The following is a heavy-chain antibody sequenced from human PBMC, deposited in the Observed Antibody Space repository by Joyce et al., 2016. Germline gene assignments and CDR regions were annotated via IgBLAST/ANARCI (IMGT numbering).Heavy chain of an antibody. CDR3: ARRDDYNSAVGAFDF. CDR1: GYNSFTNFW. Sequence: EVQLVQSGAEVKKPGESLKISCKGSGYNSFTNFWIGWVRQMPGKGLEGMVIIYPGDSDTKYSPSFQVQVTISADKSISTAYVQWSSLKTSDTAMYYCARRDDYNSAVGAFDFWGQGTMVTVSS. V-gene: IGHV5-51*01. J-gene: IGHJ3*01. CDR2: IYPGDSDT. D-gene: IGHD5-24*01.